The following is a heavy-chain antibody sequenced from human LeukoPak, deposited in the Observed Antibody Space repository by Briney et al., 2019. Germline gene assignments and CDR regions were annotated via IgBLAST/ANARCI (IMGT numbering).Heavy chain of an antibody. CDR2: IYSGGST. V-gene: IGHV3-53*01. Sequence: GSLRLSCSASGFTVSSNYMTWVRQAPGKGLEWVSVIYSGGSTYYADSVKGRFTISRDNSRNTLYLQMNSLRAEDTAVYYCARAAKFGEFSYWGQGTLVTVSS. CDR3: ARAAKFGEFSY. J-gene: IGHJ4*02. D-gene: IGHD3-10*01. CDR1: GFTVSSNY.